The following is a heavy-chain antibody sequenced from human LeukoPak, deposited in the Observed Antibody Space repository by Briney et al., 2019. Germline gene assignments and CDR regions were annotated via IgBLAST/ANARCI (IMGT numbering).Heavy chain of an antibody. CDR3: ARGDDHHGSGSTHYYYYYMDV. V-gene: IGHV4-34*01. D-gene: IGHD3-10*01. J-gene: IGHJ6*03. Sequence: SETLSLTCAVYGGSFSGYYWSWIRQRPGKGLEGIGEINHSGSTKHNPSLKSRVTISVDTSKNQFSLKLSSVAAADTAVYYCARGDDHHGSGSTHYYYYYMDVWGKGTTVTVFS. CDR1: GGSFSGYY. CDR2: INHSGST.